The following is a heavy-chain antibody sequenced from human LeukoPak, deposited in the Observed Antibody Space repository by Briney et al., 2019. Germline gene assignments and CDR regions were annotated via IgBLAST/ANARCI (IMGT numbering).Heavy chain of an antibody. Sequence: SETLSLTCAVYGGSFSGYYWSWIRQPPGKGLEWIGEINHSGSTNYNPSLKSRVTISVDTSKIHFSLKLNSGTAADTAVYYCAKSLVVAATSFDYWGQGTLVTLSS. J-gene: IGHJ4*02. CDR3: AKSLVVAATSFDY. CDR2: INHSGST. V-gene: IGHV4-34*01. D-gene: IGHD2-15*01. CDR1: GGSFSGYY.